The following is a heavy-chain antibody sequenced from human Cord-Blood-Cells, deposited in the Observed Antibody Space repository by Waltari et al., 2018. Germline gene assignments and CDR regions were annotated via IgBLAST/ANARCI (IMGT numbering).Heavy chain of an antibody. CDR1: GGSISSYY. D-gene: IGHD6-19*01. CDR2: IHTSGST. CDR3: ARSGYSSGWFDAFDI. V-gene: IGHV4-4*07. Sequence: QVQLQESGPGLVKPSETLSLTCTVPGGSISSYYWRWIRQPAGKGLEWIGRIHTSGSTNYNPSPKSRVTMSVDTSKNQFSLKLSSVTAADTAVYYCARSGYSSGWFDAFDIWGQGTMVTVSS. J-gene: IGHJ3*02.